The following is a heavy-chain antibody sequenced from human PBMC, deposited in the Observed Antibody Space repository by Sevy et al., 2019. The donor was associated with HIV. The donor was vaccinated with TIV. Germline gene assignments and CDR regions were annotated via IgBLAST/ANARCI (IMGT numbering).Heavy chain of an antibody. Sequence: GSLRLSCAASGFTFSSYAMSWVRQAPGKGLEWVSAISGSGGSTYYADSVKGRFTISRDNSKNTLYLQMNSLRAEDTAVYYCAKAPGATDAFDIWGQGTMVTVSS. CDR2: ISGSGGST. J-gene: IGHJ3*02. CDR1: GFTFSSYA. D-gene: IGHD1-26*01. V-gene: IGHV3-23*01. CDR3: AKAPGATDAFDI.